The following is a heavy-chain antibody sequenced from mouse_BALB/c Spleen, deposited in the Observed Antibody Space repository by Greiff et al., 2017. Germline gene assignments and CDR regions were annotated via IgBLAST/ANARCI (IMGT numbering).Heavy chain of an antibody. CDR2: IIPSNGGT. V-gene: IGHV1S81*02. CDR3: TRCGPYAMDY. D-gene: IGHD1-1*02. CDR1: GYTFTSYY. Sequence: VQLQQSGAELVKPGASVKLSCKASGYTFTSYYMYWVKQRPGQGLEWIGEIIPSNGGTNFNEKFKSKATLTVDKSSSTAYMQLSSLTSEDSAVYYCTRCGPYAMDYWGQGTSVTVSS. J-gene: IGHJ4*01.